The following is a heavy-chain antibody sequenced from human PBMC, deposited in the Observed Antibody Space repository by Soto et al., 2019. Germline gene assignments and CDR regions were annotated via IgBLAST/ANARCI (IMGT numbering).Heavy chain of an antibody. J-gene: IGHJ5*02. V-gene: IGHV3-30*18. CDR2: ISYDGSNK. CDR3: SKDCLGHYYDSSGYFSP. CDR1: GFTFSSYG. D-gene: IGHD3-22*01. Sequence: PGGSLRLSCAASGFTFSSYGMHWVRQAPGKGLERVAVISYDGSNKYYVDSVKGRFTISRDNSKNTLYLQMNSLRAEDTALYYCSKDCLGHYYDSSGYFSPWGQGTLVTVSS.